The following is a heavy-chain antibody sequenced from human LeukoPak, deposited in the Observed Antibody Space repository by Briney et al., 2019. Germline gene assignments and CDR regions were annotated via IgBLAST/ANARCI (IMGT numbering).Heavy chain of an antibody. Sequence: SQTLSLTCTVSGGSISSGDYYWSWIRQPPGKGLEWIGYIYYSGSTYYNPSLKSRVTIPVDTYKNQFSLKLSSVTAADTAVYYCLRGSGYWVFGYWGQGTLVTVSS. J-gene: IGHJ4*02. CDR1: GGSISSGDYY. CDR3: LRGSGYWVFGY. V-gene: IGHV4-30-4*01. CDR2: IYYSGST. D-gene: IGHD3-3*01.